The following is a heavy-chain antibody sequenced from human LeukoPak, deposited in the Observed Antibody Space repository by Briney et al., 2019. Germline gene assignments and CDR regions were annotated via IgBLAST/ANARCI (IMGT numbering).Heavy chain of an antibody. V-gene: IGHV1-8*01. CDR1: GFKFTGYD. Sequence: ASVKVSCKASGFKFTGYDINWVRQASGRGLEWMGWMNPNNGKTGYAQKFQGRVTMTRDTSTSTAYMELRGLISEDTAVYYCVRDGEGVAISVNYWFDPWGQGTPVTVSS. D-gene: IGHD3-10*01. CDR3: VRDGEGVAISVNYWFDP. CDR2: MNPNNGKT. J-gene: IGHJ5*02.